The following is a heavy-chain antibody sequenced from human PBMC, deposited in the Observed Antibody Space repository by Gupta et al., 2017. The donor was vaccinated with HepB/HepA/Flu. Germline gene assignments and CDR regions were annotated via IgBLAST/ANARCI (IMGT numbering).Heavy chain of an antibody. CDR2: IKEEGSEY. CDR3: ARIMVAASHFDY. CDR1: GFTFSRYW. J-gene: IGHJ4*02. D-gene: IGHD2-15*01. Sequence: EVQLVESGGGLVQPGGSLRLYCAASGFTFSRYWMTWVRQAPGKGLEWVANIKEEGSEYYYVGSVKGRFTISRDNAKNSLYLEMNSLRAEDTAVYYCARIMVAASHFDYWGQGTLVTVSS. V-gene: IGHV3-7*01.